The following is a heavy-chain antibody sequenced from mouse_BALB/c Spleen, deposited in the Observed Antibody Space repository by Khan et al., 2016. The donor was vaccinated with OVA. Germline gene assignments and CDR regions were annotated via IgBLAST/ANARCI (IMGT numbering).Heavy chain of an antibody. V-gene: IGHV3-6*02. J-gene: IGHJ3*01. CDR2: KAYDGSN. CDR3: LRGDRLFAH. Sequence: EVQLQESGPGLVKPSQSLSLTCSVTGYSITSGYYWYWIRQFPGNKLECMGYKAYDGSNNYNPSLKNRISITRDTSKNQFFLQLNSVTTEDTATYYCLRGDRLFAHWGHGTLVTVSA. CDR1: GYSITSGYY.